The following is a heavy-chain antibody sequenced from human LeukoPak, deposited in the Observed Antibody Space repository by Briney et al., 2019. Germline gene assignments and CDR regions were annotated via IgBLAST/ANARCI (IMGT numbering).Heavy chain of an antibody. CDR1: GFTFSSYA. CDR2: ISGSGGST. J-gene: IGHJ4*02. D-gene: IGHD6-19*01. Sequence: GASLRLSCAASGFTFSSYAMSWVRQAPGKGLEWVSAISGSGGSTYYADSVKGRFTISRDNSKNTLYLQMNSLRAEDTAVYYCAKGLFPGIAVRNYFDYWGQGTLVTVSS. V-gene: IGHV3-23*01. CDR3: AKGLFPGIAVRNYFDY.